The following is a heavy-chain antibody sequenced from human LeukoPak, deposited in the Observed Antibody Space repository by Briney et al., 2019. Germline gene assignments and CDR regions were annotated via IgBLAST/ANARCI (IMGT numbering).Heavy chain of an antibody. CDR2: ISAYNGNT. V-gene: IGHV1-18*01. D-gene: IGHD5-12*01. Sequence: ASVKVSCKASGYTFTSYGISWVRQAPGQGLEWMGWISAYNGNTNYAQKLQGRVTMTTDTSTSTAYMELRSLRSEDTAVYYCARRVTGWGDSGYDLRTDYWGQGTLVTVSS. CDR1: GYTFTSYG. J-gene: IGHJ4*02. CDR3: ARRVTGWGDSGYDLRTDY.